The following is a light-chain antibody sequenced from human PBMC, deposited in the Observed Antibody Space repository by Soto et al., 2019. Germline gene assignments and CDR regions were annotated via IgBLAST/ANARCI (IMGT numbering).Light chain of an antibody. Sequence: QSVLAQTPSASGTPGQRVTISCSVSSSNIGSRTVSWYQHLPGTAPKLLIYNNNQRPSGVPDRLPGSKSGTSASLAISRLQSEDEADYYCAAWDDNLNGYVFGTGTKVTVL. CDR2: NNN. CDR1: SSNIGSRT. CDR3: AAWDDNLNGYV. J-gene: IGLJ1*01. V-gene: IGLV1-44*01.